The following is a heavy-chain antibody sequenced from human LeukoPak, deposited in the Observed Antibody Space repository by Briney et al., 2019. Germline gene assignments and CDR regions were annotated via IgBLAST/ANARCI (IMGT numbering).Heavy chain of an antibody. Sequence: GASVKVSCKASGYTFTSNYMHWVRQAPRQGREWMGWINSNSGDTRYAQTLRGRVTMTRDTSITTAYMALSGLRSDDTAVYYCARGSGSSWFDYWGQGTLVTVSS. V-gene: IGHV1-2*02. CDR1: GYTFTSNY. CDR3: ARGSGSSWFDY. D-gene: IGHD6-13*01. J-gene: IGHJ5*01. CDR2: INSNSGDT.